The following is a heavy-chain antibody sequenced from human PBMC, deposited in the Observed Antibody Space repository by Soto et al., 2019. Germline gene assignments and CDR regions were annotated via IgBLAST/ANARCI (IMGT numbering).Heavy chain of an antibody. Sequence: SVKVSGKASGGTFSSYAISWVRQAPGQGLEWMGGIIPIFGTANYAQKFQGRVTITADKSTSTAYMELSSLRPEDTAVYYCARGGENTAMILYYYGMDVWGQGTTVTVSS. CDR2: IIPIFGTA. J-gene: IGHJ6*02. V-gene: IGHV1-69*06. CDR3: ARGGENTAMILYYYGMDV. D-gene: IGHD5-18*01. CDR1: GGTFSSYA.